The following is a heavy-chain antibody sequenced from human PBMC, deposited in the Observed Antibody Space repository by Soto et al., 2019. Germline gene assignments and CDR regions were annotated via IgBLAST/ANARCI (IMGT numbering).Heavy chain of an antibody. J-gene: IGHJ3*01. CDR1: GLTLSDYY. Sequence: GGSLRLSCVASGLTLSDYYMTWIRQAPGRGLEWVAYISSNTKMIFHPDSVKGRFTISRDNAKNALFLEMSGLRVEDTATYYCAGSGPIPAYDSSGYRKYGFSVWGQGTKVTVSS. D-gene: IGHD3-22*01. CDR3: AGSGPIPAYDSSGYRKYGFSV. V-gene: IGHV3-11*01. CDR2: ISSNTKMI.